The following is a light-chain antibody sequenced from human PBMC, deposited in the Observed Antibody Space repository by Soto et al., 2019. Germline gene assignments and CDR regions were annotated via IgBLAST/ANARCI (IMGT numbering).Light chain of an antibody. CDR3: QQYNNWPPIT. V-gene: IGKV1-27*01. J-gene: IGKJ5*01. Sequence: SLSASLGDRVTITCRASQSISSYLNWYQQKPGKVPRLLIYAASTLQSGVPSRFSGSGSGTEFTLTISSLQSEDFAVYYCQQYNNWPPITFGQGTRLEIK. CDR1: QSISSY. CDR2: AAS.